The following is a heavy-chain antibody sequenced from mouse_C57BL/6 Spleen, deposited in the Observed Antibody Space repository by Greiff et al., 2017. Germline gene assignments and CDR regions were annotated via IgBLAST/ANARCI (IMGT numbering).Heavy chain of an antibody. Sequence: QVQLKESGPELVKPGASVKISCKASGYAFSSSWMNWVKQRPGKGLEWIGRIYPGDGDTNYNGKFKGKATLTADKSSSTAYMQLSSLTSEDSAVYFCARGGFYYGNPFDYWGQGTTLTVSS. CDR3: ARGGFYYGNPFDY. CDR2: IYPGDGDT. J-gene: IGHJ2*01. CDR1: GYAFSSSW. V-gene: IGHV1-82*01. D-gene: IGHD2-1*01.